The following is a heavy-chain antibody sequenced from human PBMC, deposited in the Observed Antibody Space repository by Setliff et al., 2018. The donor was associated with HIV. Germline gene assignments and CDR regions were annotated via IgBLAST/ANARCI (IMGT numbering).Heavy chain of an antibody. V-gene: IGHV3-7*01. CDR2: IDQDESEI. Sequence: GGSLRLSCAASGFMFSKYWMSWVRQAPGKGLEWVATIDQDESEIYYIDSVKGRFTISRDNSKNTLYLQLNSLRPEDTGVYYCASARIPTGGTSTSFDYCGQGTLVTVSS. J-gene: IGHJ4*02. CDR1: GFMFSKYW. CDR3: ASARIPTGGTSTSFDY. D-gene: IGHD1-1*01.